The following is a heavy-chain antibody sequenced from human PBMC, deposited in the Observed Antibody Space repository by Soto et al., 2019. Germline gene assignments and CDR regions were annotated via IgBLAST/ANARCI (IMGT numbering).Heavy chain of an antibody. D-gene: IGHD2-21*02. CDR3: AKDSTVLVTAIGAWYFDL. Sequence: QVQLVESGGGVVQPGRSLRLSCAASGFTFSSYGMHWVRQAPGKGLEWVAVISYDGSNKYYADSVKGRFTISRDNSKNTLYLQMNSLRAEDTAVYYCAKDSTVLVTAIGAWYFDLWGRGTLVTVSS. CDR2: ISYDGSNK. CDR1: GFTFSSYG. J-gene: IGHJ2*01. V-gene: IGHV3-30*18.